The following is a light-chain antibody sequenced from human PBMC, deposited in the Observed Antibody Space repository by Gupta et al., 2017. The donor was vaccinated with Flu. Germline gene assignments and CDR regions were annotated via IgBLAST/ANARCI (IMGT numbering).Light chain of an antibody. Sequence: DSEMSESPYSLSESVGDRVTITCRASQGIRNDLGWYQQKPGKAPKRLIYAASRLESGVPSRFSGSGSGTEFTLTISSRQPEDFATYYCRQHNSYPWTFGQGTKVEIK. CDR2: AAS. J-gene: IGKJ1*01. CDR3: RQHNSYPWT. CDR1: QGIRND. V-gene: IGKV1-17*01.